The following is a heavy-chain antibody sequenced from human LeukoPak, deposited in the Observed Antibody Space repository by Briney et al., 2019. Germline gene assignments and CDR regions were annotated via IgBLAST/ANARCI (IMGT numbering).Heavy chain of an antibody. CDR3: ARHRYCSGGSCYSDY. V-gene: IGHV5-51*01. CDR1: GYSFTSYW. J-gene: IGHJ4*02. Sequence: GESLKISCKGSGYSFTSYWIGWVRQMPGKGLEWMGIIWPADSDTRYSPSFQGQVTISADKSISTAYLQWSSLKASDTAMYYCARHRYCSGGSCYSDYWGQGTLVTVSS. D-gene: IGHD2-15*01. CDR2: IWPADSDT.